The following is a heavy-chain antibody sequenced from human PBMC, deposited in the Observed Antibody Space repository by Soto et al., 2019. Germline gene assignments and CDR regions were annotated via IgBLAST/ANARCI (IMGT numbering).Heavy chain of an antibody. CDR2: IYSGGST. V-gene: IGHV3-66*01. Sequence: GGSLRLSCAASGFTVSSNYMSWVRQAPGKGLEWVSVIYSGGSTYYADSVKGRFTISRDNSKNTLYLQMNSLRAEDTAVYYCARERAQLARGRAFDIWGQGTMVTVSS. D-gene: IGHD1-1*01. J-gene: IGHJ3*02. CDR3: ARERAQLARGRAFDI. CDR1: GFTVSSNY.